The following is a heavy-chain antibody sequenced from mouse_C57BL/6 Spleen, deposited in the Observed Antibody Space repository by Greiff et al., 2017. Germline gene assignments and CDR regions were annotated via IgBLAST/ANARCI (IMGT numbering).Heavy chain of an antibody. D-gene: IGHD1-1*01. V-gene: IGHV1-7*01. Sequence: QVQLQQSGAELAKPGASVKLSCKASGYTFTSYWMHWVKQRPGQGLEWIGYINPSSGYTKYNQKFKDKATLTADKSSSTAYMQLSSLTYEDSAVXSSARCYYGSSYYAMDYWGQGTSVTVSA. CDR1: GYTFTSYW. CDR2: INPSSGYT. J-gene: IGHJ4*01. CDR3: ARCYYGSSYYAMDY.